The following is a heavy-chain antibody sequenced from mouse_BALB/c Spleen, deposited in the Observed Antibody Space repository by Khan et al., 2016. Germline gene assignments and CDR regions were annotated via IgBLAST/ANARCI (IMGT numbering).Heavy chain of an antibody. J-gene: IGHJ3*01. CDR2: ISYSGST. V-gene: IGHV3-2*02. Sequence: VQLQESGPGLVKPSQSLSLTCTVTDYSITSDYAWNWIRQFPGNKLEWMGYISYSGSTSYNPSLKSRISITRDTSKNQFFLQLNSVTTEDTATYYCAIWLRQSNWFAYWGQGTLVTVSA. CDR3: AIWLRQSNWFAY. D-gene: IGHD2-2*01. CDR1: DYSITSDYA.